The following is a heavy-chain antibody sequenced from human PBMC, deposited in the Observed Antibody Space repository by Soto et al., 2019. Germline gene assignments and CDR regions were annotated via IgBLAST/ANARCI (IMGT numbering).Heavy chain of an antibody. CDR1: GFTVSSNY. Sequence: PGGSLRLSCAASGFTVSSNYMSWVRQAPGKGLEWVSVIYSGGSTYYADSVKGRFTISRDNSKNTLYLQMNSLRAEDTAVYYCARAGYCISTSCYRPYYYGMDVWGQGTTVTVSS. D-gene: IGHD2-2*01. CDR2: IYSGGST. V-gene: IGHV3-53*01. J-gene: IGHJ6*02. CDR3: ARAGYCISTSCYRPYYYGMDV.